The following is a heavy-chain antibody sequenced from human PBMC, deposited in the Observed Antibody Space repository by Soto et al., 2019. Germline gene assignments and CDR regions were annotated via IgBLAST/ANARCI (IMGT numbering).Heavy chain of an antibody. CDR2: INAGSGNT. CDR3: AKYIIIIQGAKGLDY. CDR1: GYTSINYG. Sequence: GASVKVSCKASGYTSINYGMHWVRQAPGQRLEWMGWINAGSGNTKYSQKFQGRITITRDTFASTVYMELSSLRSEDTALYYCAKYIIIIQGAKGLDYWGQGVLVTVSS. D-gene: IGHD3-10*01. V-gene: IGHV1-3*01. J-gene: IGHJ4*02.